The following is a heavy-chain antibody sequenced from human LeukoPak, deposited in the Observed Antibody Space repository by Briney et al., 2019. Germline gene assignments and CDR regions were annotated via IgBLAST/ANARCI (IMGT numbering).Heavy chain of an antibody. D-gene: IGHD3-3*01. CDR1: GGTFSSYA. V-gene: IGHV1-69*13. Sequence: GASVKVSCKASGGTFSSYAISWVRQAPGQGLEWMGGIIPIFGTANYAQKFQGRVTITADESTSTAYMELSSLRSEDTAVYYCTRVRHDWRFLEWLSPFDPWGQGTLVTVSS. CDR3: TRVRHDWRFLEWLSPFDP. J-gene: IGHJ5*02. CDR2: IIPIFGTA.